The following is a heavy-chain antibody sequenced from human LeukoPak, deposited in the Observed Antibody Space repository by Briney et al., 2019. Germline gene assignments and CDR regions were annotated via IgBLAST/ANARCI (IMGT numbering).Heavy chain of an antibody. CDR3: ARNVGARDWFDP. J-gene: IGHJ5*02. CDR1: GGTFSSYA. V-gene: IGHV1-18*01. D-gene: IGHD1-26*01. CDR2: ISAYNGNT. Sequence: ASVKVSCKASGGTFSSYAISWVRRAPGQGLEWMGWISAYNGNTNYAQKLQGRVTMTTDTSTSTAYMELRSLRSDDTAVYYCARNVGARDWFDPWGQGTLVTVSS.